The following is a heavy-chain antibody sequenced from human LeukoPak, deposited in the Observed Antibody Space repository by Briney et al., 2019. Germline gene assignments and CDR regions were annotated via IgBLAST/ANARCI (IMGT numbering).Heavy chain of an antibody. Sequence: GESLKISCQGSGYSFSKYWIGWVRQMPGKGLECMGIIYPGESDIRYNPSFQGQVTISADKSISTAYLQWSSLKASDTAIYYCARLPDYGDPFDYWGQGTLVTVSS. CDR1: GYSFSKYW. D-gene: IGHD4-17*01. CDR3: ARLPDYGDPFDY. CDR2: IYPGESDI. V-gene: IGHV5-51*01. J-gene: IGHJ4*02.